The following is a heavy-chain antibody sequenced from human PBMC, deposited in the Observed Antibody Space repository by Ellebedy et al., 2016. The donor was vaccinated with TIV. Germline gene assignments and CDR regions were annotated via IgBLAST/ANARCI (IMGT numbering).Heavy chain of an antibody. V-gene: IGHV5-51*01. Sequence: GGSLRLXXKGSGYIFISPWIGWVRQMPGKGLELMGLIYPGDSDTRYSPSFQGQVTISADESITTAYLQWSSLKASDTAMYYCARQAYYDTLGGRYGLDVWGQGTTVTVSS. CDR1: GYIFISPW. J-gene: IGHJ6*02. D-gene: IGHD3-22*01. CDR3: ARQAYYDTLGGRYGLDV. CDR2: IYPGDSDT.